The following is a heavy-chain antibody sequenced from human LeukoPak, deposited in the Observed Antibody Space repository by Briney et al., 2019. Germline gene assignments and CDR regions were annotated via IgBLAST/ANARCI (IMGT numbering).Heavy chain of an antibody. D-gene: IGHD3-10*01. CDR3: ARSALKYYSSGSYF. J-gene: IGHJ4*02. Sequence: ASVKVSRKASGYSFDNYGFSWMRQAPGQGLEWMGWTSTKNDKTNYAPKFQDRVTMTTDTSTSTAYMELRNLRSDDTAVYYCARSALKYYSSGSYFWGQGTLVTVSS. V-gene: IGHV1-18*04. CDR2: TSTKNDKT. CDR1: GYSFDNYG.